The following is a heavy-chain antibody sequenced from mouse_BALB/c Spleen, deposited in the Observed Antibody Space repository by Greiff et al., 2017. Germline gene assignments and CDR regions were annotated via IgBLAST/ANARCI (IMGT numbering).Heavy chain of an antibody. CDR1: GFTFSSYA. CDR2: ISSGGSYT. CDR3: AREDSAYAMDY. Sequence: EVQGVESGGGLVKPGGSLKLSCAASGFTFSSYAMSWVRQTPEKRLEWVATISSGGSYTYYPDSVKGRFTISRDNAKNTLYLQMSSLRSEDTAMYYCAREDSAYAMDYWGQGTSVTVSS. J-gene: IGHJ4*01. V-gene: IGHV5-9-3*01.